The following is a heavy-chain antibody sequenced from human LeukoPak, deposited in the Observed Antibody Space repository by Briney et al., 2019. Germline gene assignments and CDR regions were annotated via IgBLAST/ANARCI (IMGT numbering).Heavy chain of an antibody. CDR3: TTADYDFWSGYVDY. D-gene: IGHD3-3*01. V-gene: IGHV3-15*07. CDR2: IKSKTDGGTT. CDR1: GFTFSSYG. Sequence: TGGSLRLSCAASGFTFSSYGMHWVRQAPGKGLEWVGRIKSKTDGGTTDYAAPVKGRFTISRDDSKNTLYLQMNSLKTEDTAVYYCTTADYDFWSGYVDYWGQGTLVTVSS. J-gene: IGHJ4*02.